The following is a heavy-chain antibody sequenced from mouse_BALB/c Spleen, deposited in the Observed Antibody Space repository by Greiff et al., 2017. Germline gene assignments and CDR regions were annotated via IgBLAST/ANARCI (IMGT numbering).Heavy chain of an antibody. Sequence: QVQLQQPGAELVRPGASVKLSCKASGYTFTSYWINWVKQRPGQGLEWIGNIYPSDSYTNYNQKFKDKATLTVDKSSSTAYMQLSSPTSEDSAVYYCTREGITFYYFDYWGQGTTLTVSS. V-gene: IGHV1-69*02. J-gene: IGHJ2*01. CDR2: IYPSDSYT. D-gene: IGHD1-1*01. CDR1: GYTFTSYW. CDR3: TREGITFYYFDY.